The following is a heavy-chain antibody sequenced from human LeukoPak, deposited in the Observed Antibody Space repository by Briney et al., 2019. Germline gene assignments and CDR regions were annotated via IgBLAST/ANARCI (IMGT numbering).Heavy chain of an antibody. J-gene: IGHJ5*02. Sequence: ASVKVSCKASGYTFTGHYMHWVRQAPGQGLEWMGWINPNSGGTNYAQKFQGRVTMTRDTSISTAYMELSRLRSDDTAVYYCAKSALDYYGSGSYYQPWGQGTLVTVSS. CDR1: GYTFTGHY. V-gene: IGHV1-2*02. D-gene: IGHD3-10*01. CDR3: AKSALDYYGSGSYYQP. CDR2: INPNSGGT.